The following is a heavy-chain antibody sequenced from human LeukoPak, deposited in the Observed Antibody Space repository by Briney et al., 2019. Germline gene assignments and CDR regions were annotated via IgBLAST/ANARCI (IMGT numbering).Heavy chain of an antibody. J-gene: IGHJ4*02. CDR3: ARDGRYSSSWYAEPYFDY. D-gene: IGHD6-13*01. CDR2: MNAGNGNT. Sequence: ASVKVSCKASGYTFTSYAMHWVRQAPGQRLEWMGWMNAGNGNTKYSQKFQGRVTITRDTSASTAYMELSSLRSEDTAVYYCARDGRYSSSWYAEPYFDYWGQGTLVTVSS. V-gene: IGHV1-3*01. CDR1: GYTFTSYA.